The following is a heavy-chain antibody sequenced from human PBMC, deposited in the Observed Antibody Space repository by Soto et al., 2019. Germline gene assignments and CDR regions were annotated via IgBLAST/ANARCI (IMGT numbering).Heavy chain of an antibody. CDR3: ARGYCTTTICDPWFDP. CDR2: IFSSGST. Sequence: SETLSLTCTVSGGSITDYSWVWIRQPAGEGLEWIGRIFSSGSTNYNPSLKGRITMSLDTSKNQFSLKLNSATATDTAMYYCARGYCTTTICDPWFDPWGQGTLVTVSS. V-gene: IGHV4-4*07. J-gene: IGHJ5*02. D-gene: IGHD2-2*01. CDR1: GGSITDYS.